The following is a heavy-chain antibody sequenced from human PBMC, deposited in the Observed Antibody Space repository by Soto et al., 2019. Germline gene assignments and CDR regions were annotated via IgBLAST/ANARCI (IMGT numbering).Heavy chain of an antibody. CDR1: GYTFTGYY. V-gene: IGHV1-2*04. D-gene: IGHD3-3*01. CDR2: INPNSGGT. Sequence: ASVKVSRKASGYTFTGYYMHWVRQAPGQGLEWMGWINPNSGGTNYAQKFQGWVTMTRDTSISTAYMELSRLRSDDTAVYYCARDRNDFWSGYCDYWGQGTLVTVSS. CDR3: ARDRNDFWSGYCDY. J-gene: IGHJ4*02.